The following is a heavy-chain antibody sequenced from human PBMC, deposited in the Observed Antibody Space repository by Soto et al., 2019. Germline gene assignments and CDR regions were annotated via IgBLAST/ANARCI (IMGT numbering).Heavy chain of an antibody. D-gene: IGHD2-21*01. CDR1: GFAFDNFS. Sequence: PGGSLRLSCAASGFAFDNFSLNWVRQAPGKGLEWISYIGGRNGTIYYSDTVKGRFTISKDNAKNSLFLQMRSLRAEDTVVYYCVRGSSYYPGTGKYSTAEVYYFDYWGQGTQVTVSS. CDR2: IGGRNGTI. CDR3: VRGSSYYPGTGKYSTAEVYYFDY. J-gene: IGHJ4*02. V-gene: IGHV3-48*01.